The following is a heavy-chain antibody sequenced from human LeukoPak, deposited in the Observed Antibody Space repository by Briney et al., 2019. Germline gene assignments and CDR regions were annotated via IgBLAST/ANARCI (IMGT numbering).Heavy chain of an antibody. CDR2: IYYRGST. CDR1: GDSITRDTYY. Sequence: SETLSLTCTVSGDSITRDTYYWVWIRQPPGKGLKWIGHIYYRGSTYFNPSLKSRVAMSIDTSKNQFTLELSSVTATDTAVYYCARLASVFGVVSSWGHGTLVTDSS. D-gene: IGHD3-3*01. V-gene: IGHV4-39*01. J-gene: IGHJ3*01. CDR3: ARLASVFGVVSS.